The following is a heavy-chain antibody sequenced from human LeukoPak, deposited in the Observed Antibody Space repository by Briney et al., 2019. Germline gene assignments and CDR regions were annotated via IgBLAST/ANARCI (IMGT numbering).Heavy chain of an antibody. V-gene: IGHV3-30*02. CDR1: GFTFSYYG. CDR3: AKSHLPNAFSGTYYCDY. J-gene: IGHJ4*02. CDR2: IRYDESKK. D-gene: IGHD1-26*01. Sequence: GGSLRLSCAASGFTFSYYGMHWVRQAPGKGLDWVAFIRYDESKKFYGDSVKGRFTISRDNSKNTLYLQMNSLRTEDTAVYYCAKSHLPNAFSGTYYCDYWGQGTLVTVSS.